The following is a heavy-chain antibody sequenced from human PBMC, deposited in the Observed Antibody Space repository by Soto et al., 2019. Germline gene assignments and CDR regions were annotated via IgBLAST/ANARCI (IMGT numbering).Heavy chain of an antibody. Sequence: TSETLSLTCTVSGGSISSYYWSWIRQPPGKGLEWIGYIYYSGSTNYNPSLKSRVTISVDTSKNQFSLKLSSVTAADTAVYYCARAYGDYVTDYWGQGTLVTVSS. D-gene: IGHD4-17*01. CDR1: GGSISSYY. CDR3: ARAYGDYVTDY. J-gene: IGHJ4*02. V-gene: IGHV4-59*01. CDR2: IYYSGST.